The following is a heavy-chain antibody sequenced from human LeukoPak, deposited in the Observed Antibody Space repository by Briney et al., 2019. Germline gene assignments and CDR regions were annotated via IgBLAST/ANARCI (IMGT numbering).Heavy chain of an antibody. Sequence: PGRSLRLSCAASGFTFSSYGMHWVRQAPGKGLEWVAVTSSDLNVKLYADSVKGRFTISRDNSRSTLYLQMNSLRPEDTAIYYCAREGYYGSGSPPSLYFDYWGQETLVTVSS. D-gene: IGHD3-10*01. CDR3: AREGYYGSGSPPSLYFDY. J-gene: IGHJ4*02. CDR1: GFTFSSYG. V-gene: IGHV3-30*03. CDR2: TSSDLNVK.